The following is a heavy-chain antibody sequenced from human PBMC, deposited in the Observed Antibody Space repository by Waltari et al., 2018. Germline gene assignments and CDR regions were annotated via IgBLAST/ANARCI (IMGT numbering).Heavy chain of an antibody. CDR2: VNNGGDDT. D-gene: IGHD1-1*01. CDR3: AKLAGISAWYFDY. J-gene: IGHJ4*02. Sequence: EVQVLESGGGLVEPGGSRGTPCVCCVYTFGCVAMSRVRPAPGKGLGWVSTVNNGGDDTYYADSVRGRFTISRDNSKNTLYLQVNSLRAEDTAIYYCAKLAGISAWYFDYWGQGTLVTVSS. CDR1: VYTFGCVA. V-gene: IGHV3-23*01.